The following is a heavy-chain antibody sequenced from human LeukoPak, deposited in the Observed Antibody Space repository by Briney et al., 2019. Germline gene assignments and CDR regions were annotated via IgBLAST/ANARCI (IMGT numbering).Heavy chain of an antibody. CDR2: INPVADGT. D-gene: IGHD6-19*01. CDR1: GYAFTGYY. CDR3: ARVSQWPDP. V-gene: IGHV1-2*02. J-gene: IGHJ5*02. Sequence: GASVKVSCTASGYAFTGYYIHWLRQAPGQGLEWMGWINPVADGTKYAQKFQDRVILTRDTSISTAYMELSRLRFDDTAVYYCARVSQWPDPCGQGSLVTVSS.